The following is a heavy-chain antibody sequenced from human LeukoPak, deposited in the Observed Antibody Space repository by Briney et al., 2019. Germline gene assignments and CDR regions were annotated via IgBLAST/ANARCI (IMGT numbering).Heavy chain of an antibody. D-gene: IGHD6-19*01. V-gene: IGHV3-23*01. Sequence: GGSLRLSCAASGFTFSSYAMSWVRQAPGKGLEWVSAISGSGGSTYYADSVKGRFTISRDNAKNSLYLQMNSLRAEDTAVYYCARDLLGSSGWYMRVNAFDIWGQGTMVTVSS. CDR2: ISGSGGST. CDR1: GFTFSSYA. J-gene: IGHJ3*02. CDR3: ARDLLGSSGWYMRVNAFDI.